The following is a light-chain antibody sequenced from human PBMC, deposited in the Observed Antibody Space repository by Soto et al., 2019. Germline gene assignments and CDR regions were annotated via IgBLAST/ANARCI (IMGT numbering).Light chain of an antibody. CDR1: SSNIGSNI. J-gene: IGLJ1*01. CDR2: TND. CDR3: SSCTSSSPYV. V-gene: IGLV1-44*01. Sequence: QSVLSQPPSASETPGQRVTISCSGSSSNIGSNIVNWYQHVPGSAPKILIYTNDQRPSGVPDRFSGSKSGTSASLAITGLQAEDEADYYCSSCTSSSPYVFGTGTKVTVL.